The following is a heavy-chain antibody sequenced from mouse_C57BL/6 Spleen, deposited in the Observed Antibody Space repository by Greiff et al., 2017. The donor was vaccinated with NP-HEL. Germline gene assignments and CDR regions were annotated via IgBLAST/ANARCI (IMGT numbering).Heavy chain of an antibody. D-gene: IGHD2-2*01. Sequence: VQLQQSGAELVKPGASVKMSCKASGYTFTSYWITWVKQRPGQGLEWIGDIYPGSGSTNYNEKFKSKATLTVDTSSSTAYMQLSSLTSEDSAVYYCARGTMVTTGDYWGQGTTLTVSS. J-gene: IGHJ2*01. CDR3: ARGTMVTTGDY. V-gene: IGHV1-55*01. CDR2: IYPGSGST. CDR1: GYTFTSYW.